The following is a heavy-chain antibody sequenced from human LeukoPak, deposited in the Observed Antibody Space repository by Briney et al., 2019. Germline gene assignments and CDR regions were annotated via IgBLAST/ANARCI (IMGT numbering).Heavy chain of an antibody. D-gene: IGHD1-20*01. J-gene: IGHJ5*02. Sequence: PGGSLRLSCAASGFTFSSYSMNWVRQAPGKGLEWVSYISSSSSTIYYADSVKGLFTISRDNAKNSLYLQMNSLRAEATAVYYCARGGNWKSSWFDPWGQGTLVTVSS. V-gene: IGHV3-48*01. CDR3: ARGGNWKSSWFDP. CDR1: GFTFSSYS. CDR2: ISSSSSTI.